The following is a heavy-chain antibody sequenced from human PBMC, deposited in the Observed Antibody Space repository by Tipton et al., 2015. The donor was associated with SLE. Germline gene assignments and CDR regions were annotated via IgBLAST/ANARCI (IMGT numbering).Heavy chain of an antibody. CDR2: ISGTGGST. CDR1: GFTFSSYA. Sequence: SLRLSCAASGFTFSSYAMSWVRQAPGKGLEWVSAISGTGGSTYYADSVKGRFTISRDNSKNTLYLQMNSLRAEDTAVYYCAKDRISGPEMGATNYWGQGTLVTVSS. V-gene: IGHV3-23*01. D-gene: IGHD1-26*01. CDR3: AKDRISGPEMGATNY. J-gene: IGHJ4*02.